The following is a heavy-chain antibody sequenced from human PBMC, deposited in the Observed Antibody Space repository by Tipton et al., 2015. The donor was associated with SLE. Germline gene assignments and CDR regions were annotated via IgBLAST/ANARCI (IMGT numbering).Heavy chain of an antibody. V-gene: IGHV4-59*01. Sequence: TLSLTCTVSGASIGSFFWTWLRQPPGKGLEWIGYYYRGSTNSDPSLKGRVPMSLDTSKNQFSLNLTSVTAADSAVYYCVRDKWGEYYPSTGYFWSFDPWGQGILVTVSS. J-gene: IGHJ5*02. CDR3: VRDKWGEYYPSTGYFWSFDP. CDR2: YYRGST. CDR1: GASIGSFF. D-gene: IGHD3-9*01.